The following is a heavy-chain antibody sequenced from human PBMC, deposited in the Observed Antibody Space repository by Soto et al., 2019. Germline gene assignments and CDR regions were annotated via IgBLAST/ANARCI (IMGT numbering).Heavy chain of an antibody. Sequence: SETLSLTCAVSGGSISSTNWWNWVRQPPGKGLEWIGEIYHSGSTNYNPSLKSRVTISVDKSKNQFSLNLTSVTAADTAVYYCASGLGSFDYWGQGSLVTVSS. CDR1: GGSISSTNW. CDR2: IYHSGST. CDR3: ASGLGSFDY. V-gene: IGHV4-4*02. J-gene: IGHJ4*02. D-gene: IGHD1-26*01.